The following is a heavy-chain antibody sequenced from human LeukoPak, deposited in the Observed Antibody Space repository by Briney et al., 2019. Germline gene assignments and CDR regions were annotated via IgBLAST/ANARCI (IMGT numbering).Heavy chain of an antibody. Sequence: GGSLRLSCAASGFTFSSYWMSWVRQAPGKGLEWVANIKQDGSEKYYVDSVKGRFTISRDNAKNSLYLQMNSLRAEDTAVYYCARDRWGTNRRYSSFGFDYWGQGTLVTVSS. D-gene: IGHD6-13*01. CDR3: ARDRWGTNRRYSSFGFDY. J-gene: IGHJ4*02. CDR1: GFTFSSYW. CDR2: IKQDGSEK. V-gene: IGHV3-7*01.